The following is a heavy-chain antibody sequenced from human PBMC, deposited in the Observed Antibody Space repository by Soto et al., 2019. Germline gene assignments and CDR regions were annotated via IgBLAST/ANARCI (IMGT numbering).Heavy chain of an antibody. Sequence: GGSLRLSCGASGFVFSFYEVNWVRQAPGKGLEWVSYISGGGSTIYYADSVKGRFTISRDNAMNSLYLQMNSLGVEDTAVYYCTKDRGHTDWGQGTLVTVSS. V-gene: IGHV3-48*03. CDR1: GFVFSFYE. CDR3: TKDRGHTD. D-gene: IGHD4-17*01. CDR2: ISGGGSTI. J-gene: IGHJ4*02.